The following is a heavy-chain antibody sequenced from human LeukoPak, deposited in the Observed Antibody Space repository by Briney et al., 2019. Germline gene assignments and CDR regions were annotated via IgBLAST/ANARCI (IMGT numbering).Heavy chain of an antibody. CDR2: VTSSSRTI. V-gene: IGHV3-48*04. CDR1: GFTFSSYS. D-gene: IGHD3-10*01. J-gene: IGHJ4*02. Sequence: SGGSLRLSCAASGFTFSSYSMNWVRQAPGKGPEWIAYVTSSSRTIYYADSVKGRFTISRDNAKNTLYLQMNSLRVEDTAVYYCARGPPDGSGSYYPGAYWGQGTLVTVSS. CDR3: ARGPPDGSGSYYPGAY.